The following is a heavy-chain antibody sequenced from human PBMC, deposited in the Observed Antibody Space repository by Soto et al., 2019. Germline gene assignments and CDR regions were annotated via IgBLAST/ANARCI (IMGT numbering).Heavy chain of an antibody. CDR1: GFSFSTYD. D-gene: IGHD2-2*01. V-gene: IGHV3-48*02. CDR2: ISTGGQTI. J-gene: IGHJ6*02. Sequence: EVQLVESGGGLVQPGGSLRLSCAASGFSFSTYDMNWVRQAPGKGLEWVSYISTGGQTIKSTDSVKGRFTIAWDNAKDSLYLQVSGLRDEHRGAYFFAKAPARGYWGMCVWGQGTTVTVSS. CDR3: AKAPARGYWGMCV.